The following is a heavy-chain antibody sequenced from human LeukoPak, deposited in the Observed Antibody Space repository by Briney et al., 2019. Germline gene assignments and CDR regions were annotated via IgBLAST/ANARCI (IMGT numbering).Heavy chain of an antibody. CDR3: ARSFDY. CDR2: ISGSGSPI. V-gene: IGHV3-48*04. CDR1: GFTFSSYG. J-gene: IGHJ4*02. Sequence: GGPLRLSCAASGFTFSSYGMNWVRQAPGKGLEWVSYISGSGSPIYYADSVKGRFTISRDNAENSLYLQMNSLRVEDTAVYYCARSFDYWGQGNLVTVSS.